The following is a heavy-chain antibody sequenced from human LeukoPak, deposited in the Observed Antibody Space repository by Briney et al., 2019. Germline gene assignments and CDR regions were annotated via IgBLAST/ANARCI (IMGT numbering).Heavy chain of an antibody. CDR3: AALRFLEWYFRT. Sequence: PGGSLRLSCAASGFSVSNNHVTWVRQAPGKGLEWVSAISGSGGSTYYADSVKGRFTTSRDNSKNTLYLQMNSLRAEDTAVYYCAALRFLEWYFRTWGQGTLVTVSS. CDR1: GFSVSNNH. CDR2: ISGSGGST. V-gene: IGHV3-23*01. D-gene: IGHD3-3*01. J-gene: IGHJ5*02.